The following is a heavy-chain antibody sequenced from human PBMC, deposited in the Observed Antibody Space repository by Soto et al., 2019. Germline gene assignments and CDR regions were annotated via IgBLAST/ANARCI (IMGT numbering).Heavy chain of an antibody. CDR2: ISWNSGSI. CDR1: GFTFDDYA. Sequence: GGSLRLSCAASGFTFDDYAMHWVRQAPGKGLEWVSGISWNSGSIGYADSWKGRFTISRDNAKNSPYLQMNSQRAEGTALYYCAKAGGIAVGVGWFDPWGQGTLVTVSS. D-gene: IGHD6-19*01. CDR3: AKAGGIAVGVGWFDP. V-gene: IGHV3-9*01. J-gene: IGHJ5*02.